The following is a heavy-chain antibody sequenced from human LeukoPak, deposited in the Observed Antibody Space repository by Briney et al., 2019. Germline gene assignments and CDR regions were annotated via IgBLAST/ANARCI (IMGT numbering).Heavy chain of an antibody. V-gene: IGHV4-61*02. D-gene: IGHD3-10*01. Sequence: SQTLSLTCTVSGGSISSGSYYWSWIRQPAGKGLEWIGRIYTSGSTNYNPSLKSRVTISVDTSKNQFSLKLSSVTAADTAVYYCARGLWFGEFHDTFAIWGQGKMVTDSS. CDR2: IYTSGST. CDR3: ARGLWFGEFHDTFAI. CDR1: GGSISSGSYY. J-gene: IGHJ3*02.